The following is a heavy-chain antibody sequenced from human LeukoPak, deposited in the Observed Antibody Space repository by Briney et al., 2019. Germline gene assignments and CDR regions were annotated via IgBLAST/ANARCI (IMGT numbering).Heavy chain of an antibody. CDR2: INPSGGST. CDR3: ARGPMVTTSPYNWFDP. V-gene: IGHV1-46*01. J-gene: IGHJ5*02. CDR1: GYTFTSYY. D-gene: IGHD4-17*01. Sequence: ASVKVSCKASGYTFTSYYMHWVRQAPGQGLEWMGIINPSGGSTSYAQKFQGRVTMTRDTSTSTVYMELSSLRSEDTAVYYCARGPMVTTSPYNWFDPWGQGTLVTVSS.